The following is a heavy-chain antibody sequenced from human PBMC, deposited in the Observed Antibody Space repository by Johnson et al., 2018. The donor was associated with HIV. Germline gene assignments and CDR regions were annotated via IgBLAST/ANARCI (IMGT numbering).Heavy chain of an antibody. D-gene: IGHD1-14*01. Sequence: VQLLESGGGLVQPGGSLRLSCAASGFTFSSYWMSWVRQAPGKGLEWVANIKQDGSEKYYVDSVKGRFTISRDNAKNSLYLQMNSLRAEDTAVYYCARECPMITQPDAFDIWGQGTMVTVSS. CDR3: ARECPMITQPDAFDI. CDR2: IKQDGSEK. CDR1: GFTFSSYW. V-gene: IGHV3-7*01. J-gene: IGHJ3*02.